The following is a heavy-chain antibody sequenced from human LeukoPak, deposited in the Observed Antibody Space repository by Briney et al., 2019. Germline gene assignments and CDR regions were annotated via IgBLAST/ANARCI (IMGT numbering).Heavy chain of an antibody. D-gene: IGHD5-18*01. Sequence: ASVKVSCKASGYMFTNYYMHWVRQAPGQGLEWMGVINTSDGGTSYAQKFQGRVTVTRDTSTSTVYMKLSSLRSEDTAVYYCANSPRGYSYGTRQFDYWGQGTLVTVSS. CDR1: GYMFTNYY. CDR3: ANSPRGYSYGTRQFDY. CDR2: INTSDGGT. V-gene: IGHV1-46*01. J-gene: IGHJ4*02.